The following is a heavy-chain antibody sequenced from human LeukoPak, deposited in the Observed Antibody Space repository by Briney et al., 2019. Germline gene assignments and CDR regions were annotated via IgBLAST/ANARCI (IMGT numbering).Heavy chain of an antibody. CDR2: MNPNSGNT. V-gene: IGHV1-8*01. J-gene: IGHJ4*02. Sequence: GASVKVSCKASGYTFTSYDINWVRQATGRGLEWMGWMNPNSGNTGYAQKFQGRVTMTRNTSISTAYMELSSLRSEDTAVYYCARGKRLVDIVATIRYYFDYWGQGTLVTVSS. CDR3: ARGKRLVDIVATIRYYFDY. D-gene: IGHD5-12*01. CDR1: GYTFTSYD.